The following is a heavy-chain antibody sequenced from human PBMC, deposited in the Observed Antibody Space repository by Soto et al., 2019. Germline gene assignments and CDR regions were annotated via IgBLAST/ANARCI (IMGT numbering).Heavy chain of an antibody. D-gene: IGHD6-13*01. J-gene: IGHJ4*02. CDR1: GYTFTSYG. CDR3: ARDRGIAAAGYRRPSYFDY. V-gene: IGHV1-18*01. Sequence: ASVKVSCKASGYTFTSYGISWVRQAPGQGLEWMGWISAYNGNTNYAQKLQGRVTMTTDTSTSTAYMELRSLRSDDTAVYYCARDRGIAAAGYRRPSYFDYWGQGTLVTVSS. CDR2: ISAYNGNT.